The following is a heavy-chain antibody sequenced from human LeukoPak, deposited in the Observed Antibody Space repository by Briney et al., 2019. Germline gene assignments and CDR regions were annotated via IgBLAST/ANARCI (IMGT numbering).Heavy chain of an antibody. V-gene: IGHV4-59*01. J-gene: IGHJ4*02. CDR1: GGSISSYY. D-gene: IGHD3-22*01. Sequence: SETLSLTCTVSGGSISSYYWSWIRQPPGKGLEWIGYIYYSGSTNYNPSLKSRVTISVDTSKNQFSLKLSSVTAADTAVYYCARELNYYDSSGVIDYWGQGTLVTVSS. CDR3: ARELNYYDSSGVIDY. CDR2: IYYSGST.